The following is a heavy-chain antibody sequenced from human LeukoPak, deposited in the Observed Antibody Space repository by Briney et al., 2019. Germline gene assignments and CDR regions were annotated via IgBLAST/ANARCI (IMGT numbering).Heavy chain of an antibody. CDR3: ANTVGGAVAGPSCDY. J-gene: IGHJ4*02. CDR1: GFTFSSYE. D-gene: IGHD6-19*01. CDR2: ISSSGSTI. V-gene: IGHV3-48*03. Sequence: PGGSLRLSCAASGFTFSSYEMNWVRQAPGKGLEWVSYISSSGSTIYYADSVKGRFTISRDNSKNTLYLQMNSLRAEDTAVYYCANTVGGAVAGPSCDYWGQGTLVTVSS.